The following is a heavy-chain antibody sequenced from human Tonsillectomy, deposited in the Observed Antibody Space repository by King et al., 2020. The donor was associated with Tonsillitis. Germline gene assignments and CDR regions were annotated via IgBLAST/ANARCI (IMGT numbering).Heavy chain of an antibody. D-gene: IGHD6-19*01. CDR3: ARGGNKEWLVWRFDY. CDR2: IKQDGSEK. V-gene: IGHV3-7*04. CDR1: GFTFSSYW. J-gene: IGHJ4*02. Sequence: QLVQSGGGLVQPGGSLRLSCAASGFTFSSYWMSWVRQAPGKGLEWVANIKQDGSEKYYVDSVKGRFTISRDNAKNSLYLQMNSLRAEDTAVYYCARGGNKEWLVWRFDYWGQGTLVTVSS.